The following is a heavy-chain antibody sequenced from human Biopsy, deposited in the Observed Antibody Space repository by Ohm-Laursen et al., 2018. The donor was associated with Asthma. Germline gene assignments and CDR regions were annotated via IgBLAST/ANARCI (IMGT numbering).Heavy chain of an antibody. D-gene: IGHD1-26*01. Sequence: SLRLSCAASGFTFINYGMHWVRQAPGKGLDWVAVISFDGSNKNYTDSVKGRFTISRDNSRNTLHLQMNSLRAEDTAVYYCAKDVFPGWELRRGPDYWGQGTLVTVSS. CDR2: ISFDGSNK. CDR3: AKDVFPGWELRRGPDY. J-gene: IGHJ4*02. CDR1: GFTFINYG. V-gene: IGHV3-30*18.